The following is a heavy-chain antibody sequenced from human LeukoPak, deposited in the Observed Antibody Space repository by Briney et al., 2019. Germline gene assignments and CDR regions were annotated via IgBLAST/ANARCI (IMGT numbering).Heavy chain of an antibody. CDR2: IYYSGST. J-gene: IGHJ4*02. V-gene: IGHV4-39*01. Sequence: SETLSLTCTVSGGSISSSSYYWGWIRQPPGKGLEWIGSIYYSGSTYYNPSLKSRVTISVDTSKNQFSLKLSSVTAADTAVYYCARLETATADHWGQGTLVTVSS. CDR3: ARLETATADH. CDR1: GGSISSSSYY. D-gene: IGHD5-18*01.